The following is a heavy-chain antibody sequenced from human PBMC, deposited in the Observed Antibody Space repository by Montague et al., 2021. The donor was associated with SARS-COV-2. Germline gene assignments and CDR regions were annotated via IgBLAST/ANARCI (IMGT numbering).Heavy chain of an antibody. CDR2: IYYSGTT. Sequence: TLSLTCTVSGGSIRSSGYYWTWIRQHPGKGLESIGYIYYSGTTYYNPSLESRLSISVHTSKNQFSLKLTSVTAADTATYYCARGQVTVFAVLIALPAAGAIDVWGQGTTVTVSS. V-gene: IGHV4-31*03. CDR1: GGSIRSSGYY. CDR3: ARGQVTVFAVLIALPAAGAIDV. D-gene: IGHD3-3*01. J-gene: IGHJ3*01.